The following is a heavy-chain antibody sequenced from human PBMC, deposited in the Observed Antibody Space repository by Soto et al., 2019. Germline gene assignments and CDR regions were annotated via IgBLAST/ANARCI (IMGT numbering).Heavy chain of an antibody. Sequence: SETLSLTCTVSGGSTSSYYWSWIRQPPGKGLEWIGYIYYSANTNYNPSLKSRVTISVDTSNNQFSLKLSSVTAADTAVYYCARGFGSPAAFDYWGQGTLVTVSS. V-gene: IGHV4-59*01. D-gene: IGHD2-2*01. CDR1: GGSTSSYY. CDR2: IYYSANT. J-gene: IGHJ4*02. CDR3: ARGFGSPAAFDY.